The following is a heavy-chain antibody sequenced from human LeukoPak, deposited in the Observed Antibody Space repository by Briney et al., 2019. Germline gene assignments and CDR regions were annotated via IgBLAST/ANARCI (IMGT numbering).Heavy chain of an antibody. D-gene: IGHD3-22*01. Sequence: ASVRVSCKASGYTFTGYYMHWVRQAPGQGLEWMGRINPNSGGTNYAQKFQGRVTMTRDTSISTAYMELSRLRSDDTAVYYCASLQTYYYDSSGYSYFDYWGQGTLVTVSS. CDR3: ASLQTYYYDSSGYSYFDY. CDR1: GYTFTGYY. CDR2: INPNSGGT. J-gene: IGHJ4*02. V-gene: IGHV1-2*06.